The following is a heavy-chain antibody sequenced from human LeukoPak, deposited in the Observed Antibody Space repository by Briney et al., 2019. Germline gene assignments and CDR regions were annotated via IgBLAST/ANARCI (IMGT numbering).Heavy chain of an antibody. Sequence: GGSLRLSCAASGFTFSSYGMNWVRQAPAKGLEWISYISSRSSTIYYADSVKGRFTISRDNAKNSLYLQMNSLRDEDTAVYYCARGCSGGSCFGDFDYWGQGTLGTVSS. J-gene: IGHJ4*02. D-gene: IGHD2-15*01. V-gene: IGHV3-48*02. CDR3: ARGCSGGSCFGDFDY. CDR1: GFTFSSYG. CDR2: ISSRSSTI.